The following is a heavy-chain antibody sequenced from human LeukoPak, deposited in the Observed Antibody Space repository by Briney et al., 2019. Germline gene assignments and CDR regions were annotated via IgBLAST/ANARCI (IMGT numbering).Heavy chain of an antibody. CDR2: ISYTGTYI. V-gene: IGHV3-21*01. J-gene: IGHJ4*02. D-gene: IGHD6-13*01. Sequence: GGSLRLSCAASAFSLSAYNMNWVRQAPGKGLEWVSSISYTGTYIYYADSVKGRFTISRDNAQNSLYLQMNSLRAEDTAVYYCASWYSSSWRIDYWGQGTLVTVSS. CDR1: AFSLSAYN. CDR3: ASWYSSSWRIDY.